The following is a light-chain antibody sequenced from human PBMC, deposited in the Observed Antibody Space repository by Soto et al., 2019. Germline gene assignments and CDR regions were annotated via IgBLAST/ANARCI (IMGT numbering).Light chain of an antibody. J-gene: IGLJ2*01. Sequence: SYELTQPPSVSVAPGKTARITCGGNNIGSKSVHWYQQKPGQAPVLVIYYDSDRPSGIPERFSGSNSGNTATLTISRVEAGDQADYYCQVRDSSSDRVFGGGTKLTVL. CDR2: YDS. V-gene: IGLV3-21*04. CDR3: QVRDSSSDRV. CDR1: NIGSKS.